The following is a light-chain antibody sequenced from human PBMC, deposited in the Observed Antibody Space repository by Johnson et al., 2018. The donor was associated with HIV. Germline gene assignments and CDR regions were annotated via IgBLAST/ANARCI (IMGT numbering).Light chain of an antibody. Sequence: QSVLTQPPSVSAAPGQKVTISCSGSSSNIGNNYVSWYQQFPGTAPKLLIYDNNKRPSGIPDRFSGSKSGTSATLGITGPQTGDEADYYCGTWDTSLSDYYLSGTGTKVTVL. CDR1: SSNIGNNY. V-gene: IGLV1-51*01. CDR2: DNN. CDR3: GTWDTSLSDYYL. J-gene: IGLJ1*01.